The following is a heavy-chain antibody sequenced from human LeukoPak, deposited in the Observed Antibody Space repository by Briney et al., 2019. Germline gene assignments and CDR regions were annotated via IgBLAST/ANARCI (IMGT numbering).Heavy chain of an antibody. CDR1: GFTFSSYS. CDR2: ISSSSSTI. V-gene: IGHV3-48*01. Sequence: GGSLRLSCAASGFTFSSYSMNWVRQAPGKGLEWVSYISSSSSTIYYADSVKGRFALSRDSAKNSLYLQMNSLRAEDTAVYYCARDHHRRLYDSQARNTFDIWGQGTMVTVSS. D-gene: IGHD3-22*01. CDR3: ARDHHRRLYDSQARNTFDI. J-gene: IGHJ3*02.